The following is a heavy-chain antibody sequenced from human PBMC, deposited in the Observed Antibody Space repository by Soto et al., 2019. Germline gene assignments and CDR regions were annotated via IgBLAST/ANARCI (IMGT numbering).Heavy chain of an antibody. CDR2: VDPNGGGP. CDR3: ATWVDYGDFEGVDF. D-gene: IGHD4-17*01. V-gene: IGHV1-2*04. CDR1: GYSFTDYK. J-gene: IGHJ4*01. Sequence: ASVKVSCKTSGYSFTDYKLHWVRQAPGQGLEWMGWVDPNGGGPNSAQKFQGSVTMTWDTSITTAYLDLTRLTTNDTATYFCATWVDYGDFEGVDFWG.